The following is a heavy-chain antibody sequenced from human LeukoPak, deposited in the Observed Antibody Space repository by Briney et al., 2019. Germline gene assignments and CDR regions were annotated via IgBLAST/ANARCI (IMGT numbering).Heavy chain of an antibody. D-gene: IGHD3-10*01. CDR2: FDPEDGET. V-gene: IGHV1-24*01. CDR3: ATAGVPMVRGVAFDI. J-gene: IGHJ3*02. Sequence: ASVTVSCKVSGYTLTELSMHWVRQAPGKGLEWMGGFDPEDGETIYAQKFQGRVTITEDTSTDTAYMELSSLRSEDTAVYYCATAGVPMVRGVAFDIWGQGTMVTVSS. CDR1: GYTLTELS.